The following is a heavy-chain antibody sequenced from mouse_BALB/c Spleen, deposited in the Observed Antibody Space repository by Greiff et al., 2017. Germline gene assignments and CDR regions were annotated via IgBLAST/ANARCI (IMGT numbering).Heavy chain of an antibody. CDR1: GFNIKDYY. J-gene: IGHJ3*01. V-gene: IGHV14-4*02. D-gene: IGHD2-12*01. CDR2: IDPENGDT. Sequence: EVQLQQSGAELVKPGASVKLSCTASGFNIKDYYMHWVKQRPEQGLEWIGWIDPENGDTEYAPKFQGKATMTADTSSNTAYLQLSSLTSEDTAVYYCNANYYSWFAYWGQGTLVTVSA. CDR3: NANYYSWFAY.